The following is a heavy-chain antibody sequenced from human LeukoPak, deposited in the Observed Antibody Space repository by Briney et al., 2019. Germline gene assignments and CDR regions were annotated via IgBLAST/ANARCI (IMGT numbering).Heavy chain of an antibody. J-gene: IGHJ6*04. D-gene: IGHD3-10*01. CDR2: INHSGST. Sequence: SETLSLTCAVYGGSFSGYYWSWIRQHPGEGLEWIGEINHSGSTNYNPSLKSRVTISVDTSKNQFSLKLSSVTAADTAVYYCARVPYYGSGSAYYYYGMDVWGKGTTVTVST. CDR1: GGSFSGYY. CDR3: ARVPYYGSGSAYYYYGMDV. V-gene: IGHV4-34*01.